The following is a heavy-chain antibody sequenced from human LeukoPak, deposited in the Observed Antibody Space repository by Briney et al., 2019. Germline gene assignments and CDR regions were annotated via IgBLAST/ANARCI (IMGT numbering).Heavy chain of an antibody. V-gene: IGHV4-39*07. D-gene: IGHD3-22*01. J-gene: IGHJ3*01. CDR2: IYYNGSI. Sequence: SQTLSLTCTVSGASITISCYYCGWIRQPPGKGREGIGRIYYNGSIYYNPSVKSRVTIAVDTSKNQISLKLSSVTAADTDVYYCARDSGLNMIVAVIRGAFDFWGQGTMVTVSS. CDR1: GASITISCYY. CDR3: ARDSGLNMIVAVIRGAFDF.